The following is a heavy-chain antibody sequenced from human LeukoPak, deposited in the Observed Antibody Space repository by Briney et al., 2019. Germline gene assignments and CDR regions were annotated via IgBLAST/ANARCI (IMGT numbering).Heavy chain of an antibody. V-gene: IGHV4-39*07. D-gene: IGHD6-19*01. J-gene: IGHJ5*02. CDR1: GASISSSTDY. Sequence: PSETLSLTCTVSGASISSSTDYWSWIRQPPGKGLEWIGEINHSGSTNYNPSLKSRVTISVDTSKNQFSLKLNSVTAADTAIYYCARGGWSYDPWGQGTLVTVSS. CDR3: ARGGWSYDP. CDR2: INHSGST.